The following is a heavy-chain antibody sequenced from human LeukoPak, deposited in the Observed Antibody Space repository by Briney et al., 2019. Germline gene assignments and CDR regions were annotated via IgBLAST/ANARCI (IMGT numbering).Heavy chain of an antibody. CDR2: ISANSGTT. V-gene: IGHV3-23*01. CDR3: AKDFGSWMLFFDF. CDR1: GFTFNTFA. D-gene: IGHD6-13*01. J-gene: IGHJ4*02. Sequence: GGSLRLSCAASGFTFNTFAMGWVRQAPGKGLEWVSLISANSGTTYYRDSVRGRFSLSRDNSKNTLYLQMNSLRAEDTALYYCAKDFGSWMLFFDFWGQGTPVTVS.